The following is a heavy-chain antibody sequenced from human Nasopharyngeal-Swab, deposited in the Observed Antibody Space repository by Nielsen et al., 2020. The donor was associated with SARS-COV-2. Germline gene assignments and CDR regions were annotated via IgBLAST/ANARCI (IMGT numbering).Heavy chain of an antibody. CDR2: INPSGGST. Sequence: WVRQAPGQGLEWMGIINPSGGSTSYAQKFQGRVTMTKDTSTSTVYMELSSLRSEDTAVYYCARSRDGYNSPFDYWGQGTLVTVSS. D-gene: IGHD5-24*01. J-gene: IGHJ4*02. CDR3: ARSRDGYNSPFDY. V-gene: IGHV1-46*01.